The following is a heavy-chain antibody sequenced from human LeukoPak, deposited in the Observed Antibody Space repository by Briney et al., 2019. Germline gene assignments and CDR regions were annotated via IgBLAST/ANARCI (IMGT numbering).Heavy chain of an antibody. CDR2: INPNSGGT. CDR3: ARGYCSGGSCYSILFVY. J-gene: IGHJ4*02. Sequence: ASVNVSFKASGYTFTGYYMHWVRQAPGQGLEWMGWINPNSGGTNYAQKFQGRVTMTRDTSISTAYMELSRLRSDDTAVYYCARGYCSGGSCYSILFVYWGQGTLVTVSS. V-gene: IGHV1-2*02. CDR1: GYTFTGYY. D-gene: IGHD2-15*01.